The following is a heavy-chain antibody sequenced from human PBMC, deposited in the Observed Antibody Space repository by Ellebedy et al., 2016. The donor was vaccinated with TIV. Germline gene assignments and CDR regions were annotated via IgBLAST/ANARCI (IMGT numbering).Heavy chain of an antibody. J-gene: IGHJ4*02. CDR1: GGSISSYY. CDR2: IYYSGST. V-gene: IGHV4-59*12. D-gene: IGHD3-10*01. CDR3: ARAPPSSGTLFY. Sequence: SETLSLTXTVSGGSISSYYWSWIRQHPGKGLEWIGYIYYSGSTYYNPSLKSRITISVDTSKNQFSLKLSSVTAADTAFYYCARAPPSSGTLFYWGQGTLVTVSS.